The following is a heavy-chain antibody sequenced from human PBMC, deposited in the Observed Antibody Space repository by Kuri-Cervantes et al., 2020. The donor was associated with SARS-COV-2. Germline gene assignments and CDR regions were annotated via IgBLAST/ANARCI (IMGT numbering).Heavy chain of an antibody. J-gene: IGHJ3*02. CDR1: GFTFSSYS. CDR2: ISGSGGSK. CDR3: ARDRGDALDI. Sequence: GGSLRPSCAAYGFTFSSYSMSWVRQAPGKGLEWVSAISGSGGSKYYADFVKGRFTITRDSSKNTLYLQMNSLSAEGTAVYYCARDRGDALDIWGQGTMVTVSS. V-gene: IGHV3-23*01.